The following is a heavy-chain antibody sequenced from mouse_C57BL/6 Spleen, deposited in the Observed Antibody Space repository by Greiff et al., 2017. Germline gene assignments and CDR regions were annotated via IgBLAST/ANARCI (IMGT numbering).Heavy chain of an antibody. CDR2: IDPSDSYT. V-gene: IGHV1-50*01. D-gene: IGHD1-1*01. CDR3: ARWDYGSSYAMDY. J-gene: IGHJ4*01. CDR1: GYTFTSYW. Sequence: VQLQQPGAELVKPGASVKLSCKASGYTFTSYWMQWVKQRPGQGLEWIGEIDPSDSYTNYNQKFKGKATLTVDTSSSTAYMQLSSLTSEDSAVYYCARWDYGSSYAMDYWGQGTSVTVSS.